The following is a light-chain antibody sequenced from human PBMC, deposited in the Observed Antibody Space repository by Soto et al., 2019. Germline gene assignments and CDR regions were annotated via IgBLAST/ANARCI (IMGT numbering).Light chain of an antibody. Sequence: TQSPATLPVSPWERATISRMDSHSVSSNLAWYPPKPGQAPTPLIYVASNRATGIPARFSGSGSGTDYTIPISTLEPEDFAVHYSQQRSNWPRTFRQGTK. J-gene: IGKJ1*01. V-gene: IGKV3-11*01. CDR3: QQRSNWPRT. CDR2: VAS. CDR1: HSVSSN.